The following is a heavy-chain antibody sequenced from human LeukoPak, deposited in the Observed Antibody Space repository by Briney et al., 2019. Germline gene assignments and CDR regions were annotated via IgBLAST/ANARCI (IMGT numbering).Heavy chain of an antibody. D-gene: IGHD6-13*01. Sequence: PGGSLRLSCAASGFTFSNYAVSWVRQAPGKGLEWVSGISGSGYDTYYADSVKGRFTISRDNSKNTLYLQMNSLRAEDTAVYYCAKAGIAAAGTRGRPPNWFDPWGQGTLVTVSS. CDR2: ISGSGYDT. J-gene: IGHJ5*02. CDR1: GFTFSNYA. V-gene: IGHV3-23*01. CDR3: AKAGIAAAGTRGRPPNWFDP.